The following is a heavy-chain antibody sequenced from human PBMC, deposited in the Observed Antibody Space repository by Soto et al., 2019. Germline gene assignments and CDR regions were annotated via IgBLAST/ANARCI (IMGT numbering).Heavy chain of an antibody. D-gene: IGHD6-13*01. Sequence: PGGSLRLSCAAPGFTFSSYSMNWVRQAPGKGLEWVSSISSSSSYIYYADSVKGRFTISRDNAKNSLYLQMNSLRAEDTAVYYCARNQKDGSSWIYWGQGTLVTVSS. CDR3: ARNQKDGSSWIY. CDR2: ISSSSSYI. V-gene: IGHV3-21*01. J-gene: IGHJ4*02. CDR1: GFTFSSYS.